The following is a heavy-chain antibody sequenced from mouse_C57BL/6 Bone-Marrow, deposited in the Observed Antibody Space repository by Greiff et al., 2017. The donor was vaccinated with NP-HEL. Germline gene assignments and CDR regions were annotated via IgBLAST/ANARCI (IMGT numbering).Heavy chain of an antibody. CDR2: ISYDGSN. Sequence: ESGPGLVKPSQSLSLTCSVTGYSITSGYYWNWIRQFPGNKLEWMGYISYDGSNNYNPSPKNRISITRDTSKNQFFLKLNSVTTEDTATYYCARDSNYYYAMDYWGQGTSVTVSS. CDR1: GYSITSGYY. CDR3: ARDSNYYYAMDY. V-gene: IGHV3-6*01. D-gene: IGHD2-5*01. J-gene: IGHJ4*01.